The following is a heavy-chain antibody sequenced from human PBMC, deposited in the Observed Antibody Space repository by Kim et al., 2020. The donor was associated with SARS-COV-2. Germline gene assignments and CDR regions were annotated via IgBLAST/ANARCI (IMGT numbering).Heavy chain of an antibody. D-gene: IGHD6-13*01. CDR1: GFTFSSYA. CDR2: ISYDGSNK. J-gene: IGHJ4*02. CDR3: ARSRHSRSWYYFDY. Sequence: GGSLRLSCAASGFTFSSYAMHWVRQAPGKGLEWVAVISYDGSNKYYADSVKGRFTISIDSSKNPLYLQMNSLRAEDTAVYYCARSRHSRSWYYFDYWGQGTLVTVSS. V-gene: IGHV3-30*04.